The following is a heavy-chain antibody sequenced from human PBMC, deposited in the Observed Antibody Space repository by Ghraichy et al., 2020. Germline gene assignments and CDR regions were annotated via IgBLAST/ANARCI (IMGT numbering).Heavy chain of an antibody. J-gene: IGHJ6*03. D-gene: IGHD3-10*01. V-gene: IGHV4-59*01. CDR1: GGSISSYY. CDR2: IYYSGST. Sequence: SETLSLTCTVSGGSISSYYWSWIRQPPGKGLEWIGYIYYSGSTNYNPSLKSRVTISVDTSKNQFSLKLSSVTAADTAVYYCATNLQGANPYYYYYYMDVWGKGTTVTVSS. CDR3: ATNLQGANPYYYYYYMDV.